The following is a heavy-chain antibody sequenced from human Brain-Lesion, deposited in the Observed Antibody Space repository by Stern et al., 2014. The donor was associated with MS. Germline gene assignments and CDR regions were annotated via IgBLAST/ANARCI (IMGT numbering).Heavy chain of an antibody. CDR2: VYYSGNT. J-gene: IGHJ4*02. V-gene: IGHV4-39*01. CDR1: GDSLSSSTFY. D-gene: IGHD5-18*01. CDR3: ARHQLGYGYAYLRY. Sequence: QVQLQESGPGLVKPSDTLSLTCSVSGDSLSSSTFYWGWIRQPPGKGPEWIGSVYYSGNTYYHPSLKSRVTISVDPPKNHFSRGLPSVTAADTAVYYCARHQLGYGYAYLRYWGQGTLVTVSS.